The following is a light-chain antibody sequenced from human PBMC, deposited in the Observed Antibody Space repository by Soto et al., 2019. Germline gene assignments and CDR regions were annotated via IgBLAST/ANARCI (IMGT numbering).Light chain of an antibody. CDR3: ASWDDSLDVVV. CDR1: TSNIGSDT. CDR2: RNT. V-gene: IGLV1-44*01. Sequence: QSVLTQPPSASGTPGQRVTISCSGSTSNIGSDTVNWYQQLPGTAPKLFIYRNTQRPSGVPDRFSGSKSGASASLAISGLQSEDEADYYCASWDDSLDVVVFGGGANVTVL. J-gene: IGLJ2*01.